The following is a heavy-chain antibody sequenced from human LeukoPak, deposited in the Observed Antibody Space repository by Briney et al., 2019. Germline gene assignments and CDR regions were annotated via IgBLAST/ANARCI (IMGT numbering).Heavy chain of an antibody. Sequence: SVKVSCKASGGTFSSYAISWVRQAPGQGLEWMGGIIPIFGTANYAQKFQGRITITADESTSTAYMELSSLRSEDTAVFYCARFYCSSTSCYNGGFDPWGQGTLVTVSS. D-gene: IGHD2-2*02. J-gene: IGHJ5*02. CDR3: ARFYCSSTSCYNGGFDP. CDR1: GGTFSSYA. CDR2: IIPIFGTA. V-gene: IGHV1-69*01.